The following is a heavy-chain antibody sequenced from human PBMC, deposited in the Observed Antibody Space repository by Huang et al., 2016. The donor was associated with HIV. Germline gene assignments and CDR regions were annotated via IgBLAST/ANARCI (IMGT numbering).Heavy chain of an antibody. J-gene: IGHJ4*02. CDR1: GGSFSGYY. Sequence: QVQLQQWGAGLLKPSETLSLTCAVYGGSFSGYYWTWIRQPPGKGLEWIGGINHSGSTNHKASLKSRVRISVDTSKKQFSLKLKSVTAADTAVYYCARGPAPDYWGQGTLVTVSS. CDR3: ARGPAPDY. V-gene: IGHV4-34*02. CDR2: INHSGST. D-gene: IGHD6-25*01.